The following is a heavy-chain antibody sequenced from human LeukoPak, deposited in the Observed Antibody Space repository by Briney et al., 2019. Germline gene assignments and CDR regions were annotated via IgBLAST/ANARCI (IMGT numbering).Heavy chain of an antibody. J-gene: IGHJ4*02. V-gene: IGHV3-9*01. CDR1: GFIFDDFA. D-gene: IGHD5-24*01. CDR3: AKGYRKGRWLPLDY. CDR2: ISWNGNLI. Sequence: GGSLRLSCAASGFIFDDFALHWVRQVPGKGLEWVSGISWNGNLIGYADSVKGRITISRDNAKNSLYLQMNSLRVEDTALYYCAKGYRKGRWLPLDYWGQGTLVTVSS.